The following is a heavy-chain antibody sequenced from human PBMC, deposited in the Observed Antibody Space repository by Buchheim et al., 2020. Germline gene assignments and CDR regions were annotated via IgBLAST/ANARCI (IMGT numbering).Heavy chain of an antibody. J-gene: IGHJ4*02. CDR1: GFTFSSYS. V-gene: IGHV3-48*01. D-gene: IGHD6-13*01. CDR2: ISSSSSTI. Sequence: EVQLVESGGGLVQPGGSLRLSCAASGFTFSSYSMNWVRQAPGKGLEWVSYISSSSSTIYYADSVKGRFTISRDNAKNSLYPQMNSLRAEDTAVYYCARDRSYYSSSWYYFDYWGQGTL. CDR3: ARDRSYYSSSWYYFDY.